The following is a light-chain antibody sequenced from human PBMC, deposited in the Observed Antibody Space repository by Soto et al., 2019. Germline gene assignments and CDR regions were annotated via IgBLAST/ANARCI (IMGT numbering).Light chain of an antibody. CDR3: QHHSNWLRT. V-gene: IGKV3-11*01. CDR1: QTINNN. CDR2: GAS. Sequence: VMTQAPATLSLSPGERATLSCRASQTINNNVAWYQLKPGQVPRLVIYGASNTAAGIPARFSGSGSGTDFTLTISRLEPEDFAIYYCQHHSNWLRTFGQGTKVDI. J-gene: IGKJ1*01.